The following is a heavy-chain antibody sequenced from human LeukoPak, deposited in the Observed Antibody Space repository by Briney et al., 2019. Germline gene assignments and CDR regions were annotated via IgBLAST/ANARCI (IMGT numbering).Heavy chain of an antibody. CDR3: ARDGPYSGYYFDY. CDR2: ISWNSGSI. Sequence: HPGRSLRLSCAASGFTFDDYAMHWVRQAPGKGLEWVSGISWNSGSIGYADSVKGRFTISRDNAKNSLYLQMNSLRAEDTAVYYCARDGPYSGYYFDYWGQGTLVTVSS. CDR1: GFTFDDYA. V-gene: IGHV3-9*01. J-gene: IGHJ4*02. D-gene: IGHD6-19*01.